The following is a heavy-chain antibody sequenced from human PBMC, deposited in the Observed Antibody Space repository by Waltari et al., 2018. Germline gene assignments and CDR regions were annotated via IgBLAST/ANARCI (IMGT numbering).Heavy chain of an antibody. D-gene: IGHD3-22*01. CDR3: ARDAPITYYYDSSGYNYWYFDL. CDR1: GYSISSGYY. J-gene: IGHJ2*01. Sequence: QVQLQESGPGLVNPSETLSLTCAVSGYSISSGYYWGWIRQPPGKGLEWIGRIYHSGSTYYNPSLKSRVTISVDTAKNQFSLNLSSVTAADTAVYYCARDAPITYYYDSSGYNYWYFDLWGRGTLVTVSS. V-gene: IGHV4-38-2*02. CDR2: IYHSGST.